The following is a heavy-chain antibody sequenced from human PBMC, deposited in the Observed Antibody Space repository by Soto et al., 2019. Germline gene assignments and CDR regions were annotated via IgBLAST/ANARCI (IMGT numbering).Heavy chain of an antibody. Sequence: QVQLVESGGGVVQPGGSLRLSCAASGFSFSAYAMHWVRQAPGKGLEWVAVISSDGRNEYYADSMKGRFTVSRDNSKNTVYLQMYNLRTEDTAVYYCARAYDFWSGYGYFDQWGQGTLVTVSS. D-gene: IGHD3-3*01. CDR2: ISSDGRNE. V-gene: IGHV3-30*14. CDR3: ARAYDFWSGYGYFDQ. CDR1: GFSFSAYA. J-gene: IGHJ4*02.